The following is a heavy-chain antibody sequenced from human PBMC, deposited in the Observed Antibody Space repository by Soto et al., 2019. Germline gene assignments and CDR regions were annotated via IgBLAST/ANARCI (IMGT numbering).Heavy chain of an antibody. J-gene: IGHJ3*02. V-gene: IGHV1-69*01. CDR1: GGTFSSYA. D-gene: IGHD3-10*01. CDR3: SRGSPMGDYYCPPHAFDI. Sequence: QVQLVQSGAEVKKPGSSVKVSCKASGGTFSSYAISWVRQAPGQGLEWMGGIIPIFGTANYAQKFQGRVTITADESTSTAYMELRSLRSEDTYVYYYSRGSPMGDYYCPPHAFDIWGQGTMVTVSS. CDR2: IIPIFGTA.